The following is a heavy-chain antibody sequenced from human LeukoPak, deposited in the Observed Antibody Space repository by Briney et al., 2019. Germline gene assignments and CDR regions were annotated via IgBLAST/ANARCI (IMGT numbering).Heavy chain of an antibody. CDR3: ARDLAYSRLDY. J-gene: IGHJ4*02. CDR2: INPDGNKK. Sequence: PGGSLRLSCVVSGLTFSRSWMDWVRQAPGKGLEWVASINPDGNKKYSADSVKGRFTISRDNAENSLYLQMNSLRVEDTAFYYCARDLAYSRLDYWGQGMLVTVSS. CDR1: GLTFSRSW. D-gene: IGHD5-18*01. V-gene: IGHV3-7*01.